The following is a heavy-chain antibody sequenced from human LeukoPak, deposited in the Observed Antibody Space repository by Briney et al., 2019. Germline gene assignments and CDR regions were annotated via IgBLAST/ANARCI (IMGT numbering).Heavy chain of an antibody. CDR2: IYYSGST. CDR1: GGSISIYY. V-gene: IGHV4-59*01. CDR3: ARDPIRCSGGSCYSHYGMDV. Sequence: SETLSLTRTVSGGSISIYYWCCIRQPPGKGLEWIGYIYYSGSTNYNPSLKSRVTISVDTSKNQFSLKLSSVTAADTAVYYCARDPIRCSGGSCYSHYGMDVWGQGTTVTVSS. D-gene: IGHD2-15*01. J-gene: IGHJ6*02.